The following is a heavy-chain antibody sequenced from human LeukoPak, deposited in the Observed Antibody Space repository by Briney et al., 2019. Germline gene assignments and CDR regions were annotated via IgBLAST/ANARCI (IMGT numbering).Heavy chain of an antibody. V-gene: IGHV4-59*08. CDR3: ARSGSGSYRASYDAFDI. J-gene: IGHJ3*02. CDR1: GCSFSSYY. CDR2: IYYSGST. D-gene: IGHD3-10*01. Sequence: PSETLSLTCTVSGCSFSSYYWSWIRQPPGKGLEWIGYIYYSGSTNYNPSLKSRVTISVDTSKNQFALKQSSVTAAGPGVNYCARSGSGSYRASYDAFDIWGQGKMVTVSS.